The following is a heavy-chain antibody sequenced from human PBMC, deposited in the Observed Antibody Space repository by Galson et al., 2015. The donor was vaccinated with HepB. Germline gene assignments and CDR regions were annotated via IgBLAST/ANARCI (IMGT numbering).Heavy chain of an antibody. V-gene: IGHV3-53*01. J-gene: IGHJ4*02. CDR3: TRAIDYGSGSYYNDY. Sequence: SLRLSCAASGFTVSSNYMSWVRQAPGKGLEWVSVIYSGGSTYYADSVKGRFTISRDDSKSIAYLQMNSLKIEDTAVYYCTRAIDYGSGSYYNDYWGQGTLVTVSS. CDR2: IYSGGST. CDR1: GFTVSSNY. D-gene: IGHD3-10*01.